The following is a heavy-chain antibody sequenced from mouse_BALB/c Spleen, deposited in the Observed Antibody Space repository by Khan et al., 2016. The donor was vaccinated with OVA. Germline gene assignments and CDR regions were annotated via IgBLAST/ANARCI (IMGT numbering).Heavy chain of an antibody. CDR1: GYSITSNYA. CDR3: ARGNYYGYYFDY. D-gene: IGHD1-1*01. Sequence: EVQLVETGPGLVKPSQSLSLTCTVTGYSITSNYAWNWIRQFPGNKLEWMGYISYSDSTSYNPSLKSRISITRDTSQNKFFLQLNSVTTEDTATYYCARGNYYGYYFDYWGQGTTLTVSS. CDR2: ISYSDST. J-gene: IGHJ2*01. V-gene: IGHV3-2*02.